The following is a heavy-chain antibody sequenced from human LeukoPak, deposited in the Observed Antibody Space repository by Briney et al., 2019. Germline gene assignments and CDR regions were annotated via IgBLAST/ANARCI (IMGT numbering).Heavy chain of an antibody. V-gene: IGHV3-23*01. J-gene: IGHJ3*01. CDR2: ISGSGGTT. Sequence: GGSLRLSCTASGFIFSTCAMSWVRQAPGKGLEWVSAISGSGGTTYYADSVKGRFTISRDNSKDTLFLQMNSLRAEDTAVYYCAKDRSSSSWFDGYDFWGQGTMVTVSS. D-gene: IGHD6-13*01. CDR3: AKDRSSSSWFDGYDF. CDR1: GFIFSTCA.